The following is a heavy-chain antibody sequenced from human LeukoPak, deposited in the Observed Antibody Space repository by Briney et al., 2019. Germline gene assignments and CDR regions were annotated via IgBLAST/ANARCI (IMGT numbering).Heavy chain of an antibody. CDR2: INPNSGGT. Sequence: ASVKVSCKASGYTFTGYYMHWVRQAPGQGLEWMGWINPNSGGTNYAQKFQGRVTMTRDTSISTAYMELSRLRSDDTAVYYCARDFVGYSGSYVDYWGQGTLVTVSS. CDR3: ARDFVGYSGSYVDY. D-gene: IGHD1-26*01. V-gene: IGHV1-2*02. CDR1: GYTFTGYY. J-gene: IGHJ4*02.